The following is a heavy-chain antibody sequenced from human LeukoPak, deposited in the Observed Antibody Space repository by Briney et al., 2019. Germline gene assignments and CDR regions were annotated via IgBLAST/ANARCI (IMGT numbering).Heavy chain of an antibody. CDR2: INSDGRST. Sequence: GGSLRLSCAASGFTFSSYWMHWVRQAPGQGLVWVSRINSDGRSTSYADSVKGRFTISRDNAKNTLYLQMNSLRAEDTAVYYRARPRNDILSGSHYYYGLDVWGQGTTVTVSS. CDR3: ARPRNDILSGSHYYYGLDV. CDR1: GFTFSSYW. V-gene: IGHV3-74*01. J-gene: IGHJ6*02. D-gene: IGHD3-9*01.